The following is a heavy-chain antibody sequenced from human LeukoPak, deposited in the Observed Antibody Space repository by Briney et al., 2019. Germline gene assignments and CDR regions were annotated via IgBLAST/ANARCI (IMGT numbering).Heavy chain of an antibody. CDR1: GFTFSSYE. J-gene: IGHJ3*02. V-gene: IGHV3-48*03. CDR3: ARARTVTMHNLYAFDI. D-gene: IGHD4-23*01. Sequence: GGSLRLSCAASGFTFSSYEMNWVRQAPGKGLEWVSYISSSGSTIYYADSVKGRFTISRDNAKNSLYLQMNSLRAEDTAVYYCARARTVTMHNLYAFDIWGQGTMVTVSS. CDR2: ISSSGSTI.